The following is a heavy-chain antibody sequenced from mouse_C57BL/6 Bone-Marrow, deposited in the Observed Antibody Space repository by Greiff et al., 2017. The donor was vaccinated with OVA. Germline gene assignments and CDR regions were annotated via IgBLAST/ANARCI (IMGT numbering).Heavy chain of an antibody. V-gene: IGHV1-69*01. CDR1: GYTFTSYW. Sequence: VQLQQPGAELVMPGASVKLSCKASGYTFTSYWMHWVKQRPGQGLEWIGEIDPSDSYTNYNQKFKGKSTLTVDKSSSTAYMQLSSLTSEDSAVYYCARSDGYYVYYAMDYWGQGTSVTVSS. CDR2: IDPSDSYT. J-gene: IGHJ4*01. D-gene: IGHD2-3*01. CDR3: ARSDGYYVYYAMDY.